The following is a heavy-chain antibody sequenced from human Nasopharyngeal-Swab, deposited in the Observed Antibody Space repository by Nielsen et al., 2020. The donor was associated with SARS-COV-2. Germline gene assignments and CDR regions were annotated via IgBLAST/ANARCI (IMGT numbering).Heavy chain of an antibody. Sequence: VRQAPGKGLEWIGEIYHSGSTNYNPSLKSRVTISVDKSKNPFSLKLSSVTAADTAVYYCSGDFWSGYPDAFDIWGQGTMVTVSS. CDR2: IYHSGST. CDR3: SGDFWSGYPDAFDI. D-gene: IGHD3-3*01. V-gene: IGHV4-4*02. J-gene: IGHJ3*02.